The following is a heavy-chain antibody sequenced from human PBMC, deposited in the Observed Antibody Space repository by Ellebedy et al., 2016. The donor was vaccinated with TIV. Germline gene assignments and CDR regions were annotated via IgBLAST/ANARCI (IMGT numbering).Heavy chain of an antibody. Sequence: MPSETLSLTCTVSGGSISSSSYYWGWIRQPPGKGLEWIGSIYYSGSTYYNPSLKSRVTISVDTSKNQFSLKLSSVTAADTAVYYCARHGVGATIVDYWGQGTLVTVSS. V-gene: IGHV4-39*01. CDR3: ARHGVGATIVDY. J-gene: IGHJ4*02. D-gene: IGHD1-26*01. CDR2: IYYSGST. CDR1: GGSISSSSYY.